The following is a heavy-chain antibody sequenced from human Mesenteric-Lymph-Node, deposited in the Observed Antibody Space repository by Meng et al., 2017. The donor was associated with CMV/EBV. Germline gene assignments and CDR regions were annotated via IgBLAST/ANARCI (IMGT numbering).Heavy chain of an antibody. J-gene: IGHJ3*02. Sequence: SETLSLTCTVSGASVSSGSYYWSWIRQPPGKGLEWIGEINHSGSTNYNPSLKSRVTISVDTSKNQFSLKLSSVTAADTAVYYCARRTLRYCSSTSCYIVMRGAFDIWGQGTMVTVSS. CDR1: GASVSSGSYY. V-gene: IGHV4-61*01. D-gene: IGHD2-2*02. CDR3: ARRTLRYCSSTSCYIVMRGAFDI. CDR2: INHSGST.